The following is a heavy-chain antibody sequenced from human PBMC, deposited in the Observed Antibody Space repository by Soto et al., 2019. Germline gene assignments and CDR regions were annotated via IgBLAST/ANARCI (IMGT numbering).Heavy chain of an antibody. CDR3: ARGSPTTVTTWFDP. D-gene: IGHD4-17*01. J-gene: IGHJ5*02. V-gene: IGHV1-69*01. Sequence: QLQLVQSGAEVKKPGSSVKVSCKASGGTLSNFAINWVRHAPGQGLEWRGGIIPVFLKAKYAQKFQGRVHFTADESTSTAYMEVASLQSEDTAVYYCARGSPTTVTTWFDPWGQGTLVNVSS. CDR1: GGTLSNFA. CDR2: IIPVFLKA.